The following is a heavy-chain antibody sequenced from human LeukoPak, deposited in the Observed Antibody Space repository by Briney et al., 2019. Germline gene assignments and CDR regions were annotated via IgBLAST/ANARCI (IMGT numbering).Heavy chain of an antibody. CDR2: IIPIFGTA. V-gene: IGHV1-69*13. CDR1: GGTFSSYA. CDR3: ASRPSSGSYYFDFDY. Sequence: SVKVSCKASGGTFSSYAISWVRQAPGQGLEWMGGIIPIFGTANYAQKVQGRVTITADESTSTAYMELSSLRSEDTAVYYCASRPSSGSYYFDFDYWGQGTLVTVSS. J-gene: IGHJ4*02. D-gene: IGHD1-26*01.